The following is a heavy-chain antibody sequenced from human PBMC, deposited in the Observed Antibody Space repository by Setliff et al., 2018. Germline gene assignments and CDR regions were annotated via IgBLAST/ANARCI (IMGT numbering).Heavy chain of an antibody. J-gene: IGHJ5*02. Sequence: SETLSLTCTVSGASLRSGSNYWGWFRQPAGKGLEWIGEINHTGSPNWIGEINHSGSPNYNPSLKSRVTISLDKSRNQFSLHLNSVAASDTAVYYCARASYGWGSHYKIKWFDPWGQGTLVTVSS. CDR1: GASLRSGSNY. V-gene: IGHV4-61*05. CDR2: GSPNWIGEINHSGSP. CDR3: ARASYGWGSHYKIKWFDP. D-gene: IGHD3-10*01.